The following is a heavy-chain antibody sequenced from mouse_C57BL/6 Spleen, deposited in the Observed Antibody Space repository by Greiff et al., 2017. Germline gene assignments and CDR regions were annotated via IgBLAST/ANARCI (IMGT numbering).Heavy chain of an antibody. CDR3: AKWALHYYGRSYDWDFDV. J-gene: IGHJ1*03. Sequence: QVQLQQSGPELVKPGASVKISCKASGYAFSSSWMNWVKQRPGKGLEWIGRLYPGDGDTNYNGKFKGKATLTADKSSSTAYMQLSSLTSVDSAVYFCAKWALHYYGRSYDWDFDVWGTGTTVTVS. D-gene: IGHD1-1*01. CDR2: LYPGDGDT. V-gene: IGHV1-82*01. CDR1: GYAFSSSW.